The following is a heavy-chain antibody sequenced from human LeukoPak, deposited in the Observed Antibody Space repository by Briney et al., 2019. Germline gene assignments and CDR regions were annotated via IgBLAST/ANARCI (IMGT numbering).Heavy chain of an antibody. CDR3: AGERGEEYSSGWYKTNYFDN. J-gene: IGHJ4*02. CDR1: GDSFSSVTDY. CDR2: GEYSGGT. D-gene: IGHD6-19*01. Sequence: SETLSLTCTVSGDSFSSVTDYWAWIRQPPGKGLEWIASGEYSGGTYYNPSLESRVAISADMSKNQFSLKLTSVTGADPAVYYCAGERGEEYSSGWYKTNYFDNWGQGIRVTVSS. V-gene: IGHV4-39*07.